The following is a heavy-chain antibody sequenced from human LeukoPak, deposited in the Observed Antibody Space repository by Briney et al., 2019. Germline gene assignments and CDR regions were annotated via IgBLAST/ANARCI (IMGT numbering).Heavy chain of an antibody. CDR3: AKGLYDYDSSGYYYADY. V-gene: IGHV3-30*02. D-gene: IGHD3-22*01. CDR2: IRYDGSNK. CDR1: GFTFSSYG. J-gene: IGHJ4*02. Sequence: GGSLRLSCAASGFTFSSYGMHWVRQAPGKGLEWVAFIRYDGSNKYYADSVKGRFTISRDNSKNTLYLQMNSLRAEDTAVYYCAKGLYDYDSSGYYYADYWGQGTLVTVSS.